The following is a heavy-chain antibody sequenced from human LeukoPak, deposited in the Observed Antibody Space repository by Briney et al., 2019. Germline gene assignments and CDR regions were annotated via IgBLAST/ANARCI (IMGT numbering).Heavy chain of an antibody. J-gene: IGHJ4*02. CDR1: GFTFSTYW. D-gene: IGHD3-22*01. V-gene: IGHV3-74*01. CDR3: ARDREGNYYDSGGSDY. CDR2: INSDGITT. Sequence: GGSLRLSCAASGFTFSTYWMHWVRQAPGKGLVWVSRINSDGITTTYADSVKGRFSISRNNAENTLWLQMNSLRAEDTAVYYCARDREGNYYDSGGSDYWGQGTLVTVSS.